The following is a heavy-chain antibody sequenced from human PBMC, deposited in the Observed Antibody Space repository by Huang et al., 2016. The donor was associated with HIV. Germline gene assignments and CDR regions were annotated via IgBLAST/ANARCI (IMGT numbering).Heavy chain of an antibody. J-gene: IGHJ6*03. D-gene: IGHD5-18*01. CDR1: GYTFSSFG. Sequence: QVQLVQSGAEVKKPGASVKVSCKASGYTFSSFGISWVRQAPGQGLEWGGSVSGFNVNTKYAQKVQGRLTMTTDTSTSTAYMALRSLRSDDTAVYYCARGGGIQLWLLGYYDMDVWGNGTTVTVSS. CDR3: ARGGGIQLWLLGYYDMDV. V-gene: IGHV1-18*01. CDR2: VSGFNVNT.